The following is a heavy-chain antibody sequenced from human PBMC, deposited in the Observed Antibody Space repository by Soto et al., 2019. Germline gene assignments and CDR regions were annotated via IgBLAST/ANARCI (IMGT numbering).Heavy chain of an antibody. CDR3: AKAFLYCSGGSCYKGSGYYYGMDV. CDR2: ISYDGSNK. V-gene: IGHV3-30*18. J-gene: IGHJ6*02. Sequence: LSCSSSGFTFSIYGMHLVLQAPGKGLDWVSVISYDGSNKYYADSVKGRFTISRDNSKNTLYLQMNSLRAEDTAVYYCAKAFLYCSGGSCYKGSGYYYGMDVWGQGTTVTVSS. CDR1: GFTFSIYG. D-gene: IGHD2-15*01.